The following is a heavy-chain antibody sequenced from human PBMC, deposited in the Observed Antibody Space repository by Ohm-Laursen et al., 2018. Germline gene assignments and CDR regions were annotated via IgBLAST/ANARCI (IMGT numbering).Heavy chain of an antibody. CDR1: GYTFTSYF. D-gene: IGHD7-27*01. CDR3: ARDLGLVGTNWGYYFNY. CDR2: INPSGGST. V-gene: IGHV1-46*01. Sequence: VASVKVSCNASGYTFTSYFVHWVRQAPGHGLEWMGIINPSGGSTSYAQKFQGRVTMTRDTSTSTVYMELSSLRSEDTAVYYCARDLGLVGTNWGYYFNYWGQGTLVTVSS. J-gene: IGHJ4*02.